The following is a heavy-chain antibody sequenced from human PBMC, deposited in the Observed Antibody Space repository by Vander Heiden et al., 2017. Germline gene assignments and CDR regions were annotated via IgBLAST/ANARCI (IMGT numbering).Heavy chain of an antibody. CDR1: GFTFSSSW. Sequence: EVQLVESGGGLVQPGGSLRLSCAASGFTFSSSWMHWVRQAPGKGLVWVSRINSDGSSTSYADSVKGRFTISRDNAKNTLYLQMNSLRAEDTAVYYCARGAYPARGSYYLVDYYYGMDVWGQGTTVTVSS. J-gene: IGHJ6*02. CDR3: ARGAYPARGSYYLVDYYYGMDV. CDR2: INSDGSST. D-gene: IGHD1-26*01. V-gene: IGHV3-74*01.